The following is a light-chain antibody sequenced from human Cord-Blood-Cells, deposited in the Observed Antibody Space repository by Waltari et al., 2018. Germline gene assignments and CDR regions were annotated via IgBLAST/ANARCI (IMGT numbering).Light chain of an antibody. J-gene: IGKJ1*01. CDR2: LGS. CDR3: MQALQTPWT. V-gene: IGKV2-28*01. CDR1: QSLLHSNGYNY. Sequence: DIVMTQSPLSLPITPGKPASIACRSSQSLLHSNGYNYLDWYLEKPGQSQQLLIYLGSNRASGVPDRFSGSGSGTDFTLKISRVEAEDVGVYYCMQALQTPWTFGQGTKVEIK.